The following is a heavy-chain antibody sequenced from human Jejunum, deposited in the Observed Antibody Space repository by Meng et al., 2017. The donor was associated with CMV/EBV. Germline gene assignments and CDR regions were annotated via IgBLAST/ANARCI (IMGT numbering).Heavy chain of an antibody. J-gene: IGHJ4*02. D-gene: IGHD2-2*02. CDR3: ARGRCTRTSCYTGALDY. Sequence: SSGHWGSWGHQSPERGLEWIAEISPTESTNHNPSLRSRVTISIDRSKNHVSLRLNSVTAADTAVYYCARGRCTRTSCYTGALDYWGQGILVTVSS. CDR2: ISPTEST. V-gene: IGHV4-4*02. CDR1: SSGHW.